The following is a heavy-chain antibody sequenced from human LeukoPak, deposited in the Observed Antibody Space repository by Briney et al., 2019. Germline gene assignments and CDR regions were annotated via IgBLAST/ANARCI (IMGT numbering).Heavy chain of an antibody. CDR2: ISYDGSNK. V-gene: IGHV3-30-3*01. CDR3: ASGLGLVGAIS. CDR1: GFTFSSYA. J-gene: IGHJ5*02. D-gene: IGHD1-26*01. Sequence: GGSLRLSCAASGFTFSSYAMHWVRQAPGRGLEWVAVISYDGSNKYYADSVKGRFTISRDNSKNTLYLQMNSLRAEDTAVYYCASGLGLVGAISWGQGTLVTVSS.